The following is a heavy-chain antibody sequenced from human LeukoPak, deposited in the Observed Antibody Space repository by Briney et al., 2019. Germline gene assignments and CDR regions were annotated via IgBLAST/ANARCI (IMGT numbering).Heavy chain of an antibody. D-gene: IGHD3-10*01. V-gene: IGHV1-69*13. Sequence: GASVKVSCKASGGTFSSYAISWVRQAPGQGLEWMGGIIPIFGTANYAQKFQGRVTITADESTSTAYMELSSLRSEDTAVYYCARANYGSGSYYNEPRYYYYYYMDVWGKGTTVTVSS. J-gene: IGHJ6*03. CDR2: IIPIFGTA. CDR1: GGTFSSYA. CDR3: ARANYGSGSYYNEPRYYYYYYMDV.